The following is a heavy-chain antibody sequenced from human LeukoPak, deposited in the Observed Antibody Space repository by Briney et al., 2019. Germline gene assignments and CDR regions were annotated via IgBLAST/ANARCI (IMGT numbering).Heavy chain of an antibody. Sequence: GGSLRLSCTASGFTFGDYAMSWFRQAPGKGLEWVGFIRSKAYGGTTEYAASVKGRFTISRDDSKSIAYLQMNSLKTEDTAVYYCTRDASGYDPGFDYWGQGTLVTVSS. CDR1: GFTFGDYA. V-gene: IGHV3-49*03. D-gene: IGHD5-12*01. J-gene: IGHJ4*02. CDR3: TRDASGYDPGFDY. CDR2: IRSKAYGGTT.